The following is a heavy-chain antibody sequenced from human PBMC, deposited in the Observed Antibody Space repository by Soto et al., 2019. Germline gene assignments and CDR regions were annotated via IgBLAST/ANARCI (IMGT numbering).Heavy chain of an antibody. CDR3: GVLTGPYYYYYYMDV. CDR2: INHSGST. V-gene: IGHV4-34*01. J-gene: IGHJ6*03. Sequence: SETLSLTCAVYGGSFSGYYWSWIRQPPGKGLEWIGEINHSGSTNYNPSLKSRVTISVDTSKNQFSLKLSSVTAADTAVYYCGVLTGPYYYYYYMDVWGKGTTVTVSS. CDR1: GGSFSGYY.